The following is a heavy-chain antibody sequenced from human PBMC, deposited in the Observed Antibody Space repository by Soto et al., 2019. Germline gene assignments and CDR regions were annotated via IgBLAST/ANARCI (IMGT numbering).Heavy chain of an antibody. J-gene: IGHJ5*02. V-gene: IGHV4-31*03. CDR2: IYYSGST. CDR3: ARVFLGQQPPLLGLSARWFDP. CDR1: GGSISSGGYY. Sequence: PSETLSLTCTVSGGSISSGGYYWSWIRQHPGKGLEWIGYIYYSGSTYYNPSLKSRVTISVDTSKNQFSLKLSSVTAADTAVYYCARVFLGQQPPLLGLSARWFDPWGQGTLVTVSS. D-gene: IGHD6-13*01.